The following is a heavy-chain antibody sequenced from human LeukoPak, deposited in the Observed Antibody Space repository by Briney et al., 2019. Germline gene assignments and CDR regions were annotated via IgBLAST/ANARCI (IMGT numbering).Heavy chain of an antibody. D-gene: IGHD3-10*01. CDR3: ARVWEPYYYGSGSYFDY. Sequence: GGSLSLSFAASGFPFSSYSLNWVPQAPGKGLGGVSSINSSSSYIYYADSVKGRFTISRDNAKNSLYLQMNSLRAEDTAVYYCARVWEPYYYGSGSYFDYWGQGTLVTVSS. J-gene: IGHJ4*02. V-gene: IGHV3-21*01. CDR2: INSSSSYI. CDR1: GFPFSSYS.